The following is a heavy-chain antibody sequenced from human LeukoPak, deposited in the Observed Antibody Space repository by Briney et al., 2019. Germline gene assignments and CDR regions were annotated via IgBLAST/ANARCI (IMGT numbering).Heavy chain of an antibody. V-gene: IGHV3-21*01. J-gene: IGHJ6*02. CDR3: ARDQEMGCSGGSCYSYYYYGMDV. D-gene: IGHD2-15*01. CDR2: ISSSSSYI. CDR1: GFTFSSYS. Sequence: GGSLRLSCAASGFTFSSYSMNWVRQAPGKGLEWVSSISSSSSYIYYADSVKGRFTISRDNAKNSLYLQMNSLRAEDTGVYYCARDQEMGCSGGSCYSYYYYGMDVWGQGTTVTVSS.